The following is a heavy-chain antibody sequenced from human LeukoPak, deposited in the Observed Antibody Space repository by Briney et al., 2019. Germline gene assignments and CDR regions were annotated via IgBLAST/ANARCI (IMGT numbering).Heavy chain of an antibody. D-gene: IGHD5-24*01. Sequence: ASVKVSCKVSGYTLTELSMHWVRQAPGKGLEWMGGFDPEDGETIYAQKFQGRVTMTEDTSTDTAYMELSSLRSEDTAVYYCATGNPSWRWLHSTVLGVFDYWGQGTLVTVSS. J-gene: IGHJ4*02. V-gene: IGHV1-24*01. CDR3: ATGNPSWRWLHSTVLGVFDY. CDR2: FDPEDGET. CDR1: GYTLTELS.